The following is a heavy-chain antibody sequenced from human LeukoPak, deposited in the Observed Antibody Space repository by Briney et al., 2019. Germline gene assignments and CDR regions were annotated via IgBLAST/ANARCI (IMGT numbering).Heavy chain of an antibody. V-gene: IGHV3-7*01. J-gene: IGHJ4*02. CDR2: IKQDGSEK. CDR1: GFTFSNYW. Sequence: PGGSLRLSCAASGFTFSNYWMSWVRQAPGKGLEWVANIKQDGSEKYYADSVEGRFTISRDNAKNSLYLQMNSLTAEDTAVYYCARSRSGAYWGQGTLVTVSS. CDR3: ARSRSGAY. D-gene: IGHD3-10*01.